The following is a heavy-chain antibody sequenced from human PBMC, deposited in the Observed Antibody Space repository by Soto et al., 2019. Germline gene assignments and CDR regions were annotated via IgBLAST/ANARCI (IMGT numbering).Heavy chain of an antibody. D-gene: IGHD5-18*01. V-gene: IGHV4-59*01. Sequence: PSETLSLTCTVSGGSISSYYWSWIRQPPGKGLEWIGYIYYSGSTNYDPSLKSRVTISVDTSKNQFSLELSSVTAADTAVYYCASWGPPNTAAKYWGQGTLVTVSS. CDR2: IYYSGST. J-gene: IGHJ4*02. CDR1: GGSISSYY. CDR3: ASWGPPNTAAKY.